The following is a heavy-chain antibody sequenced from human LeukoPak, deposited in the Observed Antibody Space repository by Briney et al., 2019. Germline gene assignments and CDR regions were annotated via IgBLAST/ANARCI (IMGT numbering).Heavy chain of an antibody. V-gene: IGHV4-34*01. D-gene: IGHD4-23*01. Sequence: SETLSLTCAVYGGSFSGYYWSWIRQPPGKGLEWIGEINHSGSTNYNPSLKSRVTISVDTSKNQFSLKLSSVTAADTAVYYCAKGRTTVAPLDYWGQGTLVTVSS. CDR3: AKGRTTVAPLDY. CDR2: INHSGST. CDR1: GGSFSGYY. J-gene: IGHJ4*02.